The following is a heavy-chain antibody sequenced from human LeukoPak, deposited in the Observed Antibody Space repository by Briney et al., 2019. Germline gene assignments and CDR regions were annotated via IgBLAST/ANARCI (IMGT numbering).Heavy chain of an antibody. D-gene: IGHD2-8*01. J-gene: IGHJ4*02. V-gene: IGHV3-74*01. CDR2: IKDDGTTT. CDR3: HPLAYVTN. Sequence: PGGSLRLSCAVSGFTFGSRWMHWVRQAPGKGLVWVSLIKDDGTTTNYADSVKGRFAASRDDAKNTVYLQMSSQRAEDTAVYYCHPLAYVTNWGQGTLVTVSS. CDR1: GFTFGSRW.